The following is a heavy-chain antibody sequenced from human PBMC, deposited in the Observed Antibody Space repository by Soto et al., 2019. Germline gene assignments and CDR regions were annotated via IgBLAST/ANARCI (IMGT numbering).Heavy chain of an antibody. CDR2: ISYDGSNK. V-gene: IGHV3-30*18. J-gene: IGHJ6*02. D-gene: IGHD3-10*01. Sequence: PGGSLRLSCAASGFTFSSYVMHWVRQAPGKGLEWVAVISYDGSNKYYADSVKGRFTISRDNSKNTLYLQMNSLRAEDTAVYYCAKDNDGSSYYGMDVWGQGTTVTVSS. CDR1: GFTFSSYV. CDR3: AKDNDGSSYYGMDV.